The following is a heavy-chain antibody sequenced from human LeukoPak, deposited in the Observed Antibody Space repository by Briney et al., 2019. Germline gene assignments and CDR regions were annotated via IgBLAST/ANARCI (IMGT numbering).Heavy chain of an antibody. V-gene: IGHV4-59*01. Sequence: SETLSLTCTVSGGSISSYYWSWIRQPPGRGLEWIGYIYYSGSTNYNPSLKSRVTISVDPSKNQFSLKLSSVTAADTAVYYCASFLRGLQDAFDIWGQGTMVTVSS. D-gene: IGHD5-12*01. J-gene: IGHJ3*02. CDR2: IYYSGST. CDR1: GGSISSYY. CDR3: ASFLRGLQDAFDI.